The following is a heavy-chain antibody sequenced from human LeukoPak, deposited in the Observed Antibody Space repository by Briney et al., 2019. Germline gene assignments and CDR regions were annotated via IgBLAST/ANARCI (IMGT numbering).Heavy chain of an antibody. J-gene: IGHJ6*03. CDR1: GYSISSGYY. CDR2: IYHSGST. V-gene: IGHV4-38-2*02. CDR3: ARSDGDPLDYYYYYMDV. D-gene: IGHD3-10*01. Sequence: SETLSLTCTVSGYSISSGYYWGWIRQPPGKGLEWIGSIYHSGSTYYNPSLKSRVTISVDTSKNQFSLKLSSVTAADTAVYYCARSDGDPLDYYYYYMDVWGKGTTVTISS.